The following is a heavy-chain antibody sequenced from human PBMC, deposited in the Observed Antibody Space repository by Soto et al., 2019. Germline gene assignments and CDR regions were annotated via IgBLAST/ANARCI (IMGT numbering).Heavy chain of an antibody. CDR3: ARGKQLVHGTFDI. D-gene: IGHD6-13*01. V-gene: IGHV4-34*01. Sequence: PSETLSLTCAVYGGSFSGYYWSWIRQPPGKGLEWTGEINHRGSTNYNPSLKSRVAISVDTSKNQFSLQLSSVTAADTAVYYCARGKQLVHGTFDIWGQRTLVTVSS. CDR2: INHRGST. CDR1: GGSFSGYY. J-gene: IGHJ3*02.